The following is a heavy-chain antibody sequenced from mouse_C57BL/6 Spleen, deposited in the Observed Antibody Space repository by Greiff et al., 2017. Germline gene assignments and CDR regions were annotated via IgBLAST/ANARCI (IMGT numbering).Heavy chain of an antibody. J-gene: IGHJ3*01. CDR1: GFTFSSYA. CDR2: ISSGGDYI. V-gene: IGHV5-9-1*02. Sequence: EVKVVESGEGLVKPGGSLKLSCAASGFTFSSYAMSWVRQTPEKRLEWVAYISSGGDYIYYADTVKGRFTISRDNARNTLYLQMSSLKSEDTAMYYCTRSPTGTWFAYWGQGTLVTVSA. D-gene: IGHD4-1*01. CDR3: TRSPTGTWFAY.